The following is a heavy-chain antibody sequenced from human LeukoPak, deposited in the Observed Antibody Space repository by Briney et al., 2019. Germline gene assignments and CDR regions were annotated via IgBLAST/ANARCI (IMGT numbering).Heavy chain of an antibody. D-gene: IGHD1-26*01. V-gene: IGHV3-53*01. CDR2: IYSGGST. Sequence: GGSLRLSCAASGFTFSNAWMNCVRQAPGKGLEWVSVIYSGGSTYYADSVKGRFTISRDNSKNTLYLQMNSLRAEDTAVYYCARFVGATSYFDYWGQGPWSPSPQ. CDR1: GFTFSNAW. CDR3: ARFVGATSYFDY. J-gene: IGHJ4*03.